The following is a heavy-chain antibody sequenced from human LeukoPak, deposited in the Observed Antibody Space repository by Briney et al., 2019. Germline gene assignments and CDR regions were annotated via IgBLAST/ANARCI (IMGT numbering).Heavy chain of an antibody. V-gene: IGHV6-1*01. CDR3: ARDPTHYLYSGFDP. J-gene: IGHJ5*02. CDR2: TYYRSKWYN. Sequence: SQTLSLTCAISGDIVSSNSAAWNWIRQSPSRGLEWLVRTYYRSKWYNDYAVSVKSRITINPDTSKNQFSLQLNSVTPEDTAVYYCARDPTHYLYSGFDPWGQGTLVTVSS. CDR1: GDIVSSNSAA. D-gene: IGHD2-15*01.